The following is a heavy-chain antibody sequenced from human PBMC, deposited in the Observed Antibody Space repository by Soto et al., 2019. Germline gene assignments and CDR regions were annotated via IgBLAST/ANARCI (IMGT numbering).Heavy chain of an antibody. CDR3: ARDPPPPDY. CDR2: ISAYNGNT. CDR1: GYTFTSYG. Sequence: QVQLVQSGAEVKKPGASVKVSCKASGYTFTSYGISWMRQAPGQGLEWMGWISAYNGNTNYAQKLQGRVTMTTDTATSTAYTALRSRRSDDTAVYYCARDPPPPDYWGQGTLVTVSS. V-gene: IGHV1-18*01. J-gene: IGHJ4*02.